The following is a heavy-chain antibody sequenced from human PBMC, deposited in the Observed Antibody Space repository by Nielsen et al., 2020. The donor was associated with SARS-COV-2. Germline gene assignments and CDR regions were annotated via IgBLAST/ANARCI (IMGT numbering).Heavy chain of an antibody. J-gene: IGHJ6*02. CDR1: GFTFSDYY. CDR3: ARDQPLHADYYYYGMDV. CDR2: ISSSGSTI. V-gene: IGHV3-11*04. Sequence: GESLKISCAASGFTFSDYYMSWIRQAPGKGLEWVSYISSSGSTIYYADSVKGRFTISRDNAKNSLYLQMNSLRAEDTAVYYCARDQPLHADYYYYGMDVWGQGTTVTVSS.